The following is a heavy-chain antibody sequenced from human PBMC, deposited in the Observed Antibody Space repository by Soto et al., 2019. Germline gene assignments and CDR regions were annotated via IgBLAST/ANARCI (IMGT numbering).Heavy chain of an antibody. J-gene: IGHJ6*02. CDR2: IWYDGSNK. V-gene: IGHV3-33*01. CDR1: GFTFSSYG. Sequence: PGGSLRLSCAASGFTFSSYGMHWVRQAPGKGLEWVAVIWYDGSNKYYADSVKGRFTISRDNSKNTLYLQMNSLRAEDTAVYYCARDPEQLAREISYGMDVWGQGTTVTVSS. D-gene: IGHD6-6*01. CDR3: ARDPEQLAREISYGMDV.